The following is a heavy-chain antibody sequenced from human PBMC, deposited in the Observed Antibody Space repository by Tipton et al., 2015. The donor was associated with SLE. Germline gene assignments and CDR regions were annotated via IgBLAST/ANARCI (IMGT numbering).Heavy chain of an antibody. D-gene: IGHD6-13*01. CDR2: ISYDGSNK. Sequence: SLRLSCAASGFTFSSYAMHWVRQAPGKGLEWVAVISYDGSNKYYADSVKGRFTISRDNSKNTLYLQMNSLRAEDTAVYYCARDGGIAAAGTNEYFQHWGQGTLVTVSS. J-gene: IGHJ1*01. V-gene: IGHV3-30-3*01. CDR1: GFTFSSYA. CDR3: ARDGGIAAAGTNEYFQH.